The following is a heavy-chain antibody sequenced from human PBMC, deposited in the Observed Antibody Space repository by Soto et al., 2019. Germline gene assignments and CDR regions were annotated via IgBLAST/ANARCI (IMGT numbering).Heavy chain of an antibody. J-gene: IGHJ4*02. CDR2: IYYSGGP. Sequence: QVQLQESGPGLVKPSQTLSLTCTVSGGSISSGGYYWSWIRQHPGKGLEWIGYIYYSGGPYYNPSLKSRVTISVDTSKNQFSLKLSSVTAADTAVYYCARIREGAMVRGVTSHFDYWGQGTLVTVSS. CDR3: ARIREGAMVRGVTSHFDY. D-gene: IGHD3-10*01. V-gene: IGHV4-31*03. CDR1: GGSISSGGYY.